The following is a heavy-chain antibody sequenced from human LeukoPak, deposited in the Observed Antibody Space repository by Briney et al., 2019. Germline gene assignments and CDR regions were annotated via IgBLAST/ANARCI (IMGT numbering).Heavy chain of an antibody. Sequence: SETLSLTCTVSGGSITSGRYYWTWIRQPAGKTLEWVGRIHSSESTNYNPSLNSRVTVSADTSNNQFSLKLSSVTAADTAIYYCATSASSGSNYFDPWGQGILVTASS. CDR2: IHSSEST. CDR1: GGSITSGRYY. J-gene: IGHJ5*02. CDR3: ATSASSGSNYFDP. D-gene: IGHD4/OR15-4a*01. V-gene: IGHV4-61*02.